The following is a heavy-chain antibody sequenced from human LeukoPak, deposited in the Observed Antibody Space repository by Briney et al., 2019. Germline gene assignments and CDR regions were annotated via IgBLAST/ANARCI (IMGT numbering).Heavy chain of an antibody. D-gene: IGHD6-19*01. CDR3: AKDLSIAVAGTGPAYYYGMDV. V-gene: IGHV3-9*01. J-gene: IGHJ6*02. CDR1: GFTFDDYA. Sequence: GRSLRLSCAASGFTFDDYAMHWVRQAPGKGLEWVSGISWNSGSIGYADSVEGRFTISRDNAKNSLYLQMNSLRAEDTALYYCAKDLSIAVAGTGPAYYYGMDVWGQGTTVTVSS. CDR2: ISWNSGSI.